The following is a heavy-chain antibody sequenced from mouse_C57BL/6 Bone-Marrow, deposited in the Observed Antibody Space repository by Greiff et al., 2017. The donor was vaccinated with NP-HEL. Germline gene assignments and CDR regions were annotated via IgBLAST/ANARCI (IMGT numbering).Heavy chain of an antibody. V-gene: IGHV1-80*01. D-gene: IGHD2-3*01. CDR1: GYAFSSYW. J-gene: IGHJ1*03. CDR2: IYPGDGDT. CDR3: ARGDGFYGGYFDV. Sequence: QVQLKESGAELVKPGASVKISCKASGYAFSSYWMHWVKQRPGKGLEWIGQIYPGDGDTNYNGKFKGKATLTADKSSSTAYMQLSSLTSEDSAVYFCARGDGFYGGYFDVWGTGTTVTVSS.